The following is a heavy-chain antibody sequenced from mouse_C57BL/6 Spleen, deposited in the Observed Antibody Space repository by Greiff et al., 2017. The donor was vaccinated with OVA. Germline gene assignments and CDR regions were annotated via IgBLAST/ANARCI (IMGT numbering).Heavy chain of an antibody. J-gene: IGHJ3*01. Sequence: VQGVESGPGLVAPSQSLSITCTVSGFSLTSYGVDWVRQSPGKGLEWLGVIWGVGSTNYNSALKSRLSISKDNSKSQVFLKMNSLQTDDTAMYYCASDFGYDGGFAYWGQGTLVTVSA. CDR1: GFSLTSYG. V-gene: IGHV2-6*01. CDR3: ASDFGYDGGFAY. D-gene: IGHD2-2*01. CDR2: IWGVGST.